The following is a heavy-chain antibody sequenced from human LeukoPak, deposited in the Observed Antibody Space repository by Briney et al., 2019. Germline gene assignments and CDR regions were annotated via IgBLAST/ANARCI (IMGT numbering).Heavy chain of an antibody. CDR1: GYTFTGYY. D-gene: IGHD2-15*01. CDR2: INPNSGGT. Sequence: ASVKVSCKASGYTFTGYYIHWVRQAPGQGLEWMGWINPNSGGTNYAQKFQGRVTMTRDTSISTAYMELSRLRSDDTAVFYCARDLRGYCSGAGCPHWGQGTLVTVSS. CDR3: ARDLRGYCSGAGCPH. V-gene: IGHV1-2*02. J-gene: IGHJ4*02.